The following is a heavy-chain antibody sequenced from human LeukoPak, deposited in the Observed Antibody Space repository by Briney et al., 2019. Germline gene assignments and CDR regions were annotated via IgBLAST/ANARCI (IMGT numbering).Heavy chain of an antibody. CDR2: ISYDGSSK. CDR3: ARALSSSWYYFDY. Sequence: GGSLRLSCAASGFTFSSYGMHWVRQAPGKGLEWVAVISYDGSSKYYADSVKGRFTISRDNSKNTLYLQMNSLRAEDTAVYYCARALSSSWYYFDYWGQGTLVTVSS. V-gene: IGHV3-30*03. D-gene: IGHD6-13*01. J-gene: IGHJ4*02. CDR1: GFTFSSYG.